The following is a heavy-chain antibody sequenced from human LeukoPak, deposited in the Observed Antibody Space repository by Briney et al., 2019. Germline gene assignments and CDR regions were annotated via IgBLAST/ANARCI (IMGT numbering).Heavy chain of an antibody. CDR3: ARNPIGGGWFDP. CDR1: GFTFSSYW. D-gene: IGHD3-16*01. CDR2: INSDGSST. Sequence: GGSLRLSCAASGFTFSSYWMHWVRRAPGKGLVWVSRINSDGSSTSYADSVKGRFTISRDNAKNTLYLQMNGLRAEDTAVYYCARNPIGGGWFDPWGQGTLVTVSS. J-gene: IGHJ5*02. V-gene: IGHV3-74*01.